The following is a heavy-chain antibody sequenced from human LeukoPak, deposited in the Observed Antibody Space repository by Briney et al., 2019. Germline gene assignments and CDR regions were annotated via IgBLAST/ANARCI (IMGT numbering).Heavy chain of an antibody. CDR3: ARGIDGAYCGGHCYSWAFDI. J-gene: IGHJ3*02. CDR1: GGSFSGYY. D-gene: IGHD2-21*02. V-gene: IGHV4-34*01. Sequence: SETLSLTCAVYGGSFSGYYWSWIRQPPGKGLEWIGEINHSGSTSYNPSLKSRVTISVDTSKNQFSLKLSSVTAADTAVYYCARGIDGAYCGGHCYSWAFDIWGQGTMVTVSS. CDR2: INHSGST.